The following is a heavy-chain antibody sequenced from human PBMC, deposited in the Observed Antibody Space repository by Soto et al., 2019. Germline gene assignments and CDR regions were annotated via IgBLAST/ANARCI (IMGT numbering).Heavy chain of an antibody. CDR1: GYTFTSYA. J-gene: IGHJ6*03. CDR3: ARDSPNLITIFGVVTAYYYMDV. V-gene: IGHV1-3*01. Sequence: ASVKVSCKASGYTFTSYAMHWVRQAPGQRLEWMGWINAGNGNTKYSQKFQGRVTITRGTSASTAYMELSSLRSEDTAVYYCARDSPNLITIFGVVTAYYYMDVWGKGTTVTVSS. CDR2: INAGNGNT. D-gene: IGHD3-3*01.